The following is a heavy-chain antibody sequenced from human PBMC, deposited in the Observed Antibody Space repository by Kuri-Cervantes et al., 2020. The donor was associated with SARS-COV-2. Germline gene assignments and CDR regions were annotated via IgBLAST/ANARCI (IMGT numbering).Heavy chain of an antibody. CDR3: ARGRYTNSWYYFDY. Sequence: GESLKISCAASGFTVSDYYMTWVRQAPGKGLGWVSVIYVHRTEYADSVKGRFTISRDNSNNTVYLQMNSLRAEDAAVYYCARGRYTNSWYYFDYWGQGTLVTVSS. CDR1: GFTVSDYY. CDR2: IYVHRT. V-gene: IGHV3-53*01. D-gene: IGHD6-13*01. J-gene: IGHJ4*02.